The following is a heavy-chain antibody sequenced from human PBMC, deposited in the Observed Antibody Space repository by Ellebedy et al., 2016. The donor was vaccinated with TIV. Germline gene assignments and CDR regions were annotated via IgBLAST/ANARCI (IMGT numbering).Heavy chain of an antibody. CDR3: ARCFRQWLVRCDF. J-gene: IGHJ4*02. V-gene: IGHV6-1*01. Sequence: MPSETLSLTCAISGDSVSASSAAWTWIRQSPSRGPEWLGRTYYGSTWFNDYGVSVRSRITFNRDTSQNQFSLQLSSVTPEDTAVYYCARCFRQWLVRCDFWGQGTLVTVSS. CDR2: TYYGSTWFN. CDR1: GDSVSASSAA. D-gene: IGHD6-19*01.